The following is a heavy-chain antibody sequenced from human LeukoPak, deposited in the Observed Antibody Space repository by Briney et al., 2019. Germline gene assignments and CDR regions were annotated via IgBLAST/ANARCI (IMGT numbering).Heavy chain of an antibody. CDR1: GYTFSSYG. D-gene: IGHD2-2*01. J-gene: IGHJ4*02. V-gene: IGHV1-18*01. Sequence: ASVKVSCKASGYTFSSYGISWVRQAPGQGLEWRGWISAYNGNTNYAQKIQGRVTMTTDTSTSTAYMELRSLRSDDTALYYCATHYCSSTTCYPYWVDYWGQGILVTVSS. CDR2: ISAYNGNT. CDR3: ATHYCSSTTCYPYWVDY.